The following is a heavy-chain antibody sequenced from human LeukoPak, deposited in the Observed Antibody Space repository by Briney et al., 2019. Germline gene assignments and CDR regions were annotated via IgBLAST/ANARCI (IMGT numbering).Heavy chain of an antibody. V-gene: IGHV4-34*01. CDR1: GGSFSGYY. Sequence: SETLSLTCAVYGGSFSGYYWSWIRQPPGKGPEWIGEINHSGSTNYNPSLKSRVTISVDTSKNQFSLKLSSVTAADTAVYYCARVRFGELARIDYWGQGTLVTVSS. CDR3: ARVRFGELARIDY. D-gene: IGHD3-10*01. CDR2: INHSGST. J-gene: IGHJ4*02.